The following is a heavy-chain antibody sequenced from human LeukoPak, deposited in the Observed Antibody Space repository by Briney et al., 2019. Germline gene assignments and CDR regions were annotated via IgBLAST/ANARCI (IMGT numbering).Heavy chain of an antibody. CDR1: GYTFTSYY. CDR3: ARGKTRRLYCSGGSCYWFDP. CDR2: INPSGGST. V-gene: IGHV1-46*01. D-gene: IGHD2-15*01. J-gene: IGHJ5*02. Sequence: ASVKVSCKASGYTFTSYYMHWVRQAPGQGLEWMGIINPSGGSTSYAQKFQGRVTMTRDTSTSTVYMELSSLRSEDTAVYYCARGKTRRLYCSGGSCYWFDPWGQGTLVTVSS.